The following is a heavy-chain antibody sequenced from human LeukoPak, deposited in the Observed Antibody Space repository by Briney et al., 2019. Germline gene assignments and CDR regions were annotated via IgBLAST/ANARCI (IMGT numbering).Heavy chain of an antibody. CDR2: ISYDGSNK. J-gene: IGHJ4*02. CDR3: ARAYDSPFDY. Sequence: GGSLRLSCSASGFTFSSYAMHWVRQAPGKGLEWVAVISYDGSNKYYADSVKGRFTISRDNSKNTLYLQMNSLRAEDTAVYYCARAYDSPFDYWGQGTLVTVSS. D-gene: IGHD3-22*01. V-gene: IGHV3-30-3*01. CDR1: GFTFSSYA.